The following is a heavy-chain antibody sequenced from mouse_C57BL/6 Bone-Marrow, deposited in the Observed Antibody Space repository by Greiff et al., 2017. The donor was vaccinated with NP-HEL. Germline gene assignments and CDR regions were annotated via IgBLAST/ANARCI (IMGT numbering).Heavy chain of an antibody. CDR3: ARDGLLR. J-gene: IGHJ3*01. V-gene: IGHV1-50*01. CDR2: IDPSDSYT. Sequence: QVQLKQPGAELVKPGASVKLSCKASGYTFTSYWMQWVKQRPGQGLEWIGEIDPSDSYTNYNQKFKGKATLTVDTSSSTAYMQLSSLTSEDSAVYYCARDGLLRGGQGTLVTVSA. CDR1: GYTFTSYW. D-gene: IGHD1-1*01.